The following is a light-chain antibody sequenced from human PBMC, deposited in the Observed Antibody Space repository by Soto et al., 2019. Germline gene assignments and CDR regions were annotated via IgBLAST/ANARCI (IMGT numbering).Light chain of an antibody. V-gene: IGKV3-15*01. Sequence: EMGMTQSPDTLSVSPGERATLCCRASQSVGSNLAWYQQKPGQAPRLLIYAASTRATGIPARFSGSGSGTEFTLTISSLQSEDFAVYYCQQYHNWPITFGQGTRREIK. CDR1: QSVGSN. J-gene: IGKJ5*01. CDR2: AAS. CDR3: QQYHNWPIT.